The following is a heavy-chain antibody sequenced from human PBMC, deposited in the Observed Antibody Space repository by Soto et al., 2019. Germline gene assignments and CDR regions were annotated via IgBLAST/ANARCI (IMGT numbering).Heavy chain of an antibody. CDR2: INPNGGTT. D-gene: IGHD5-12*01. CDR1: GYTFIDYS. J-gene: IGHJ3*01. V-gene: IGHV1-46*01. Sequence: ASVKVSCKSSGYTFIDYSMHWVRQAPGQGLEWTGIINPNGGTTKYAQNFQGRVTMTFDTSTTTVYMELRSLRSEDTAVEYCAREGGGLGSMRVFDFGGKGTMVPVSS. CDR3: AREGGGLGSMRVFDF.